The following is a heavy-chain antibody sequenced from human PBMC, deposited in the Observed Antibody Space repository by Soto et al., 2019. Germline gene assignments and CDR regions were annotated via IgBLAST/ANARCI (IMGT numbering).Heavy chain of an antibody. CDR1: GFTFGDYA. J-gene: IGHJ6*02. D-gene: IGHD6-13*01. Sequence: GGSLRLSCTASGFTFGDYAMSCVRQAPGKGLEWVGFIRSKAYGGTTEYAASVKGRFTISRDDSKSIAYLQMNSLKTEDTAVYYCTRVEGPLMQQLPHPYYGMDVWGQGTTVTVSS. CDR3: TRVEGPLMQQLPHPYYGMDV. CDR2: IRSKAYGGTT. V-gene: IGHV3-49*04.